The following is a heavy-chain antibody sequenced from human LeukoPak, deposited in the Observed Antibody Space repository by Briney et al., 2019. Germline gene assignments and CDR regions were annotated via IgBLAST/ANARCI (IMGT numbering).Heavy chain of an antibody. CDR2: IYYSGST. V-gene: IGHV4-39*01. CDR3: ARLQLDSSGYYFDY. D-gene: IGHD3-22*01. CDR1: GGSISSSSYY. J-gene: IGHJ4*02. Sequence: PSETLSLTCTVSGGSISSSSYYWGWIRQPPGKGLEWIGSIYYSGSTYYNPSLKSRVTISVDTSKNQFSLKLSSVTAADTAVYYCARLQLDSSGYYFDYWGQGTLVTVSS.